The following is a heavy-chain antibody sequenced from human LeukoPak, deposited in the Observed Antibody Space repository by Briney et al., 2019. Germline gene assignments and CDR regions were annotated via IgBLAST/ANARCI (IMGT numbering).Heavy chain of an antibody. CDR3: AREGVTIFGVVLGNWFDP. J-gene: IGHJ5*02. V-gene: IGHV4-4*07. Sequence: SETLSLTCTVSGGSISSYYWSWIRQPAGKGLERIGRIYTSGSTNYNPSLKSRVTMSVDTSKSQFSLKLSSVTAADTAVYYCAREGVTIFGVVLGNWFDPWGQGTLVTVSS. CDR1: GGSISSYY. D-gene: IGHD3-3*01. CDR2: IYTSGST.